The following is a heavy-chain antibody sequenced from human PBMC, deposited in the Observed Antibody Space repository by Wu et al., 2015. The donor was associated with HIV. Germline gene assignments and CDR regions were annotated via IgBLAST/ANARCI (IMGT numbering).Heavy chain of an antibody. CDR1: GYTFTGYY. CDR3: ARGGVATISGCPGSFDY. J-gene: IGHJ4*02. V-gene: IGHV1-2*02. D-gene: IGHD5-24*01. CDR2: INPNSGGT. Sequence: QVQLVQSGAEVKKPGASVKVSCKASGYTFTGYYMHWVRQAPGQGLEWMGWINPNSGGTNYAQKFQGRVTMTRDTSISTAYMELSRLRSDDTAVYYCARGGVATISGCPGSFDYWGQGTLVTVSS.